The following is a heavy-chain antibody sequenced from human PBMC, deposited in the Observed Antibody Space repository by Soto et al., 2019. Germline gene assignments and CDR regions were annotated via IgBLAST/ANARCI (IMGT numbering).Heavy chain of an antibody. CDR3: AKDADFDTRNLHH. CDR1: GFPFSRYE. Sequence: PEGTLRLSFSASGFPFSRYEIHWVRQVPGRGLEWVALISHDGSNKYYVDSVKGRFIISRDNSKNTVYLQMNSLRTEDTALYYCAKDADFDTRNLHHWGQGTLVTVSS. D-gene: IGHD3-22*01. J-gene: IGHJ5*02. V-gene: IGHV3-30*18. CDR2: ISHDGSNK.